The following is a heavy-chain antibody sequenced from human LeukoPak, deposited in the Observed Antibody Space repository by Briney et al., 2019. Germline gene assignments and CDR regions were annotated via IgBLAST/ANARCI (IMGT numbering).Heavy chain of an antibody. J-gene: IGHJ3*02. CDR1: GGSISSYY. CDR3: ARDGPFRYCSGGSCYSVEAFDI. D-gene: IGHD2-15*01. CDR2: IYYSGST. Sequence: SETLSLTCTVSGGSISSYYWSWIRQPPGKGLEWIGYIYYSGSTNYNPSPKSRVTISVDTSKNQFSLKLSSVTAADTAVYYCARDGPFRYCSGGSCYSVEAFDIWGQGTMVTVSS. V-gene: IGHV4-59*01.